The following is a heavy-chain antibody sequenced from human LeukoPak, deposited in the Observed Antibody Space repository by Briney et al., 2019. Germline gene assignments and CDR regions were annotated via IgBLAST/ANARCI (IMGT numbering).Heavy chain of an antibody. CDR1: GFTFDDYA. J-gene: IGHJ4*02. D-gene: IGHD4-17*01. V-gene: IGHV3-9*03. CDR3: AKDFKMDYGDYDFDY. CDR2: ISWNSGSI. Sequence: PGGSLRLSCAASGFTFDDYAMHWVRQAPGKGLEWVSGISWNSGSIGYADSVKGRFTISRDNAKNSLSLQMNSLRAEDLAVYYCAKDFKMDYGDYDFDYWGQGTLVTVSS.